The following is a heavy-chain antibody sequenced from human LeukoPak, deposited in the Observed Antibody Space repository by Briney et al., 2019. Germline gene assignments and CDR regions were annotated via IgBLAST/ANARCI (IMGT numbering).Heavy chain of an antibody. CDR2: ISGSGGST. J-gene: IGHJ4*01. Sequence: PGGSLSLSCAASGFTFSSYAVSWVRQAPGKGLEWVSAISGSGGSTYYADSVKGRFTISRDNSKNTLYLQMNSLRAEDTAVYYCAKDSPTITMVRGVFDYWGQGTLTTFSS. CDR3: AKDSPTITMVRGVFDY. V-gene: IGHV3-23*01. D-gene: IGHD3-10*01. CDR1: GFTFSSYA.